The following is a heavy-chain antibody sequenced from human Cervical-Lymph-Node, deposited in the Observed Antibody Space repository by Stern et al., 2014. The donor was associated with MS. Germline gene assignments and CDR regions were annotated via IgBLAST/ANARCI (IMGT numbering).Heavy chain of an antibody. CDR1: GGTFSSYA. J-gene: IGHJ5*01. Sequence: QVQLVQSGAEVKKPGSSVKVSCKTSGGTFSSYAISWVRQAPGQGLEWMGGIIAIFGNTNSAQKFQGRVTILADKSTSTDYMEMNSLRSDDTAVYYCARSKKLVLAWFDPWGQGTLVTVSS. CDR3: ARSKKLVLAWFDP. D-gene: IGHD6-6*01. CDR2: IIAIFGNT. V-gene: IGHV1-69*06.